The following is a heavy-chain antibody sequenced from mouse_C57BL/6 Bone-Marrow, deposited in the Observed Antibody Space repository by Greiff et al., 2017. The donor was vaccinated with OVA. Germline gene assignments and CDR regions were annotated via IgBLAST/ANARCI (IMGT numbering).Heavy chain of an antibody. CDR1: GFTFSDYG. J-gene: IGHJ4*01. D-gene: IGHD4-1*01. CDR2: ISSGSSTI. CDR3: ARPANWEGMDY. V-gene: IGHV5-17*01. Sequence: EVMLVESGGGLVKPGGSLKLSCAASGFTFSDYGMHWVRQAPEKGLEWVAYISSGSSTIYYADTVKGRFTISRDNAKNTLFLQMTSLRSEDTAMYYCARPANWEGMDYWGQGTSVTVSS.